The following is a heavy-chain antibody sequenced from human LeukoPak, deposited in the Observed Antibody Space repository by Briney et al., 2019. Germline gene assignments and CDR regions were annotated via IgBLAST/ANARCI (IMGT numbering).Heavy chain of an antibody. D-gene: IGHD3-22*01. Sequence: PSETLSLTCTVSGGSISSYYWSWIRQPPGKGLEWIGYIYYSGSTNYNPSLQSRVTISVDTSKNQFSLKLSSVTAADTAVYYCARGGHYYDSTGWFDPWGQGTLVTVSS. CDR2: IYYSGST. CDR1: GGSISSYY. CDR3: ARGGHYYDSTGWFDP. V-gene: IGHV4-59*01. J-gene: IGHJ5*02.